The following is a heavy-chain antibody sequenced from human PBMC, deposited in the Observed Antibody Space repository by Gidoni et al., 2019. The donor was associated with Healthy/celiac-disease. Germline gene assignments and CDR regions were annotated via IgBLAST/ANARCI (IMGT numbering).Heavy chain of an antibody. CDR2: IYYSGST. V-gene: IGHV4-31*03. Sequence: QVQLQESGPGLVKPSQTLSLTCTVSGGSISSGGYYWSWIRQHPGKGLEWIGYIYYSGSTYYNPSLKSRVTISVDTSKNQFSLKLSSVTAADTAVYYCARVRREPPSAPGGFDIWGQGTMVTVSS. CDR3: ARVRREPPSAPGGFDI. D-gene: IGHD3-16*01. J-gene: IGHJ3*02. CDR1: GGSISSGGYY.